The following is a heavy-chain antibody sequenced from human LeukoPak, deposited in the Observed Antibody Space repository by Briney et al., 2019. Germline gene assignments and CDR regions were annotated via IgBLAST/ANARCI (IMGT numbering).Heavy chain of an antibody. CDR1: GGSISSGDYY. Sequence: SETLSLTCTVSGGSISSGDYYWSWLRQPPGKGLEWIGYIYYSGSTYYNPSLKSRVTISVDTSKNQFSLKLSSVTAADTAVYYCARVPSGWYGLSYDYWGQGTLVTVSS. D-gene: IGHD6-13*01. V-gene: IGHV4-30-4*01. J-gene: IGHJ4*02. CDR2: IYYSGST. CDR3: ARVPSGWYGLSYDY.